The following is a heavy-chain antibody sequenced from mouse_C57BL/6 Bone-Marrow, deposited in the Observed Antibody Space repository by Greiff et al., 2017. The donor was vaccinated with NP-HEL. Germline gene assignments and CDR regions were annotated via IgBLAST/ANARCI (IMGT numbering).Heavy chain of an antibody. J-gene: IGHJ4*01. CDR2: IYPGDGDT. D-gene: IGHD1-1*01. CDR3: ARSEFYYYGSRGAMDY. V-gene: IGHV1-82*01. CDR1: GYAFSSSW. Sequence: VQLQQSGPELVKPGASVKISCKASGYAFSSSWMNWVKQRPGKGLEWIGRIYPGDGDTNYNGKFKGKATLTADKSSSTAYMQLSSLTSEDSAVYFCARSEFYYYGSRGAMDYWGQGTSVTVSS.